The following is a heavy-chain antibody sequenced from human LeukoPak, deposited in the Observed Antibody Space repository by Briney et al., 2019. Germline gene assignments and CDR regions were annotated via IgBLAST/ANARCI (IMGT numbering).Heavy chain of an antibody. Sequence: GGSLRLSCAASGFTFNTYEMNWVRQAPGKGLEWASYIDGSGSTTYYADSVKGRFTISRDNAKSSLYLQMNSLRAEDTALYYCARVSKNLFDYWGQGTLVTVSS. CDR2: IDGSGSTT. J-gene: IGHJ4*02. V-gene: IGHV3-48*03. CDR3: ARVSKNLFDY. CDR1: GFTFNTYE.